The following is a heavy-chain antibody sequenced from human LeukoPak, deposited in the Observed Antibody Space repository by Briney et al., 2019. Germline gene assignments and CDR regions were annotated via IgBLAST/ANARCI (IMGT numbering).Heavy chain of an antibody. J-gene: IGHJ4*02. CDR1: GGTFNNYA. V-gene: IGHV1-69*13. D-gene: IGHD3-10*01. CDR2: IIPIFGSS. CDR3: ARVTELFFDY. Sequence: SVKVSCKASGGTFNNYAINWVRQAPGQGLEWMGGIIPIFGSSNYAQKFQGRVMITADESTTTAYMELSSLRSEDTAVYYCARVTELFFDYWGQGTLVTVSS.